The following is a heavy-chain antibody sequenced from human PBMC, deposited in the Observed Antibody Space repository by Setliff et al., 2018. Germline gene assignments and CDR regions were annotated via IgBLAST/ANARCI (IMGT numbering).Heavy chain of an antibody. J-gene: IGHJ5*02. CDR1: GGSISSGSYS. CDR2: IYYSGST. V-gene: IGHV4-39*01. Sequence: SETLSLTCTVSGGSISSGSYSWSWIRQPAGKGLELIGTIYYSGSTYYNPSLKSRVTISVDTSKNQFSLKLSSVTAADTAVYYCARRRRDDSSGYYYVGWFDPWGQGTLVTVSS. CDR3: ARRRRDDSSGYYYVGWFDP. D-gene: IGHD3-22*01.